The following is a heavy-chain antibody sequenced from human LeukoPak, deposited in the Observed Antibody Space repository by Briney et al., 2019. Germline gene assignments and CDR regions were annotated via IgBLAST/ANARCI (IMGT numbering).Heavy chain of an antibody. Sequence: SGGSLRLSCVASGFTLDDYAMRWVRQAPGKGLEWVSGISWNSGSIDYADSVKGRFTISRDNAKNSLYLQMNSLRTEDTALYYCARDTTTVSYYYYGMDVWGQGTTVTVSS. V-gene: IGHV3-9*01. J-gene: IGHJ6*02. CDR1: GFTLDDYA. CDR3: ARDTTTVSYYYYGMDV. CDR2: ISWNSGSI. D-gene: IGHD4-17*01.